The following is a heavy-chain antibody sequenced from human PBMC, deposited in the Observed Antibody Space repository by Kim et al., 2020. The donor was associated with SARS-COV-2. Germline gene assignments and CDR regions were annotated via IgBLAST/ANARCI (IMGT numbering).Heavy chain of an antibody. D-gene: IGHD1-26*01. CDR2: IKQDGSEK. CDR1: GFSFSSFW. V-gene: IGHV3-7*03. CDR3: TRGGQSYHRL. J-gene: IGHJ4*02. Sequence: GGSLRLSCAASGFSFSSFWMTWVRQAPGKGLEWVANIKQDGSEKFYVDSVKGRVTISRDNAKNSLYLQMNSLRAEDTAVYYCTRGGQSYHRLWGQGTLVTVSS.